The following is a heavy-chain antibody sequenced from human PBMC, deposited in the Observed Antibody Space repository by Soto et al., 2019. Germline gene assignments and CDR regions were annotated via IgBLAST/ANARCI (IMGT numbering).Heavy chain of an antibody. D-gene: IGHD3-3*02. Sequence: PSETLSVTCNVSGVSIYGYYSTWIRHPPWKGLEWIGYIYYNGTTNYNRSLSSRLIISVDMSTNQVSLRLSSVTTADTALYYCARRGGLHCSSGLCCGGGMDVWGQGTTDDVSP. CDR3: ARRGGLHCSSGLCCGGGMDV. CDR1: GVSIYGYY. CDR2: IYYNGTT. J-gene: IGHJ6*01. V-gene: IGHV4-59*13.